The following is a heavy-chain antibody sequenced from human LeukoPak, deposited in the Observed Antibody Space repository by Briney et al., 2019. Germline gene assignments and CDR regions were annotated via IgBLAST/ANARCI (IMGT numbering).Heavy chain of an antibody. V-gene: IGHV4-31*03. CDR2: IYYSGST. D-gene: IGHD3-22*01. CDR1: GGSISSGGYY. J-gene: IGHJ2*01. Sequence: SQTLSPTCTVSGGSISSGGYYWSWIRQHPGKGLEWIGYIYYSGSTYYNPSLKSRVTISLDTSENLFSLRLTSVTAAGAAVYFCARTNYYDSNDFPRYFDLWGRGTLVTVSS. CDR3: ARTNYYDSNDFPRYFDL.